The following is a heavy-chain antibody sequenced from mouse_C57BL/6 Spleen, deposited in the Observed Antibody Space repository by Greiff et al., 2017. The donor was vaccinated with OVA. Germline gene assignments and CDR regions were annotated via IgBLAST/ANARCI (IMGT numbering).Heavy chain of an antibody. J-gene: IGHJ2*01. V-gene: IGHV1-22*01. Sequence: VHVKQSGPELVKPGASVKMSCKASGYTFTDYNMHWVKQSHGKSLEWIGYINPNNGGTSYNQKFKGKATLTVNKSSSTAYMELRSLTSEDSAVYYCATYGNYFDYWGQGTTLTVSS. CDR2: INPNNGGT. D-gene: IGHD2-1*01. CDR1: GYTFTDYN. CDR3: ATYGNYFDY.